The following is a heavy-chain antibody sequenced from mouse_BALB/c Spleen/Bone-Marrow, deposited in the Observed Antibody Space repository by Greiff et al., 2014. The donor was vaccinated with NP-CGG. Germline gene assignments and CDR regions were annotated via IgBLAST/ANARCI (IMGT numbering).Heavy chain of an antibody. CDR1: GYTFTNYW. CDR2: TAPGGDNT. Sequence: DLVKPGASVELSCKASGYTFTNYWINWIKQRPGQGLEWIGRTAPGGDNTYYNEMFKGKATLTVDTSSSTAYMQLSSQSSEDSAVYFCAREYYDNSFAYWGQGALVTVSA. D-gene: IGHD2-1*01. V-gene: IGHV1S41*01. J-gene: IGHJ3*01. CDR3: AREYYDNSFAY.